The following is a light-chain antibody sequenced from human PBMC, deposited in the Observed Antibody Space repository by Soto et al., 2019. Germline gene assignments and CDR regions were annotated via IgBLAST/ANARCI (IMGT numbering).Light chain of an antibody. CDR2: EVS. CDR1: SSDVGGYNY. J-gene: IGLJ1*01. V-gene: IGLV2-14*01. CDR3: QSYDSRLSNYV. Sequence: QSALTQPASVSGSPGQSITISCTGTSSDVGGYNYVSWYQEHPGKAPKLMIYEVSNRPSGVSNRFSGSKSGNTASLTISGLQAADEADYYCQSYDSRLSNYVFGGGTKLTVL.